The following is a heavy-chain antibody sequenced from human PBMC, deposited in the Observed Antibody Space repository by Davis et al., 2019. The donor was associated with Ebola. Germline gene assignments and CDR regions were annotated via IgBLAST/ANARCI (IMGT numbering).Heavy chain of an antibody. V-gene: IGHV4-34*01. J-gene: IGHJ4*02. CDR3: ARDHSGYDYGLTGYFDY. CDR1: GGSFSGYY. CDR2: VNHSGST. Sequence: PSETLSLTCAVYGGSFSGYYWSWIRQPPGKGLEWIGEVNHSGSTNYNPSLKSRVTISVDTSKNQFSLKLSSVTAADTAVYYCARDHSGYDYGLTGYFDYWGQGTLVTVSS. D-gene: IGHD5-12*01.